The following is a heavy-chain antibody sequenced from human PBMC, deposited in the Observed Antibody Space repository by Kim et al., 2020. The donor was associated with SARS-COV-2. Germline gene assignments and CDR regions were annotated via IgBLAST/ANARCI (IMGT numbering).Heavy chain of an antibody. J-gene: IGHJ6*02. V-gene: IGHV4-31*03. CDR1: GGSISTGCIF. Sequence: SETLSLTCTVSGGSISTGCIFWSWVRQHPEKGLEWIGYISPRGTAYYNPSLKSRVTISVDTSKSQFSLNMNSVSAADTAVYFCARDSGCCSGPACRMPGKGGMDVWGQGTTVSVSS. CDR2: ISPRGTA. D-gene: IGHD2-15*01. CDR3: ARDSGCCSGPACRMPGKGGMDV.